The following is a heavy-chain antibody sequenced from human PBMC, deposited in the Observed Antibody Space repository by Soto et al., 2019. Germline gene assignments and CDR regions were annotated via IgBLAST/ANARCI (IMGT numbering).Heavy chain of an antibody. Sequence: PGGSLRLACVASGFSVRTHTLVWVRQAPGKGLEWVSYISTGGTYLEYAHSVKGRFTISRDDAADSVFLQMNSLKGDDTAVYYCVKGGEDITSPYGMDVWGQGTTVTVSS. J-gene: IGHJ6*02. CDR2: ISTGGTYL. CDR3: VKGGEDITSPYGMDV. V-gene: IGHV3-21*06. CDR1: GFSVRTHT. D-gene: IGHD2-2*01.